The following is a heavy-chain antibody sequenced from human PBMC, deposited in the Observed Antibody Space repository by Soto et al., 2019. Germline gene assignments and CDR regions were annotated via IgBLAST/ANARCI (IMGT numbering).Heavy chain of an antibody. D-gene: IGHD3-22*01. V-gene: IGHV5-51*01. J-gene: IGHJ4*02. CDR2: VYPGDSDT. CDR3: ARLNYYDSSGYYTYYFDD. CDR1: GYSFASYW. Sequence: GESLKISCKGSGYSFASYWIGWVRQMPGKGLEWMGIVYPGDSDTRYSPSFQGQVTISADKSISTAYLQWSSLKASDTAMYYCARLNYYDSSGYYTYYFDDWGQGTLVTVSS.